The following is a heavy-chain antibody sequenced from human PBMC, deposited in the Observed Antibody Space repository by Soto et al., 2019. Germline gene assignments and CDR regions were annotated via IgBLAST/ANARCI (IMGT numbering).Heavy chain of an antibody. Sequence: EVHLLESGGGLVQPGGSLRLSCAASELSSSNHAMTWVRQAPGKGLEWVSGISGTDGGAYYADSVKGRFTIFRDNSRSTLYLQMNSLRVEDTAVYYCASGGLHGYTNGGLSYFHSWGQGTLVTVSS. CDR3: ASGGLHGYTNGGLSYFHS. V-gene: IGHV3-23*01. D-gene: IGHD5-18*01. J-gene: IGHJ4*02. CDR2: ISGTDGGA. CDR1: ELSSSNHA.